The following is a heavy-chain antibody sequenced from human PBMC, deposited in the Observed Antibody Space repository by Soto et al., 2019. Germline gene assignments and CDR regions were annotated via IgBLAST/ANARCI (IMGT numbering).Heavy chain of an antibody. CDR3: AASHSSRNAAFAI. CDR1: GFRFSTYW. CDR2: IKQDANEM. V-gene: IGHV3-7*01. Sequence: EVQVVESGGGLVQPGGSLRLSCAASGFRFSTYWMSWVRQAPGKGLEWLANIKQDANEMYYVDSVKGRFTISGDSAKNSLFLIMDSLRVEDTDVYYCAASHSSRNAAFAIWGQGNMVIVSS. J-gene: IGHJ3*02. D-gene: IGHD2-15*01.